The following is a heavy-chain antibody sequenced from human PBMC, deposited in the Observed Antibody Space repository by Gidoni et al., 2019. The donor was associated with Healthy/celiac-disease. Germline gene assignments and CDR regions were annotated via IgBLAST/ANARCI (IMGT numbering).Heavy chain of an antibody. CDR3: AREDCSSTSCSPGWDWFDP. CDR1: GYTFTLSY. D-gene: IGHD2-2*01. J-gene: IGHJ5*02. Sequence: QVQLVQSGAAVKKPGASVKVSCKDSGYTFTLSYINWVRQATGQGLEWMGWMNPNSGNTGYAQKFQGRVTMTRNTSISTAYMELSSLRSEDTAVYYCAREDCSSTSCSPGWDWFDPWGQGTLVTVSS. CDR2: MNPNSGNT. V-gene: IGHV1-8*01.